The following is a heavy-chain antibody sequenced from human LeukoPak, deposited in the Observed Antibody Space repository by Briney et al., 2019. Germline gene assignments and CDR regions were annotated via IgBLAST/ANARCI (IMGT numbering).Heavy chain of an antibody. Sequence: PGGSLRLSCVASGFTFSGSGIQWFRQASGKGLEWVGRIRNKANSYATTYAASVKGRFTIFRDDSKNTAYLQMNSLRAEDTAVYYCAKAPLLRPFDYWGQGTLVTVSS. J-gene: IGHJ4*02. CDR3: AKAPLLRPFDY. D-gene: IGHD3-3*01. CDR1: GFTFSGSG. V-gene: IGHV3-73*01. CDR2: IRNKANSYAT.